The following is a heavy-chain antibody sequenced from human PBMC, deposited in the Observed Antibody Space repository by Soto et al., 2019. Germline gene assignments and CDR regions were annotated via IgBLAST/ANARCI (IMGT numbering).Heavy chain of an antibody. D-gene: IGHD3-3*01. Sequence: EVQLVESGGGLVKPGGSLRLSCAASGFTFSSYSMNWVRQAPGKGLEWVSSISSSSSYIYYADSVKGRFTISRDNAKNSLYLQMNSLRAEDTAVYYCARDDCYDFWSGYSLGYRYYYYMDVWGKGTTVTVSS. CDR2: ISSSSSYI. V-gene: IGHV3-21*01. J-gene: IGHJ6*03. CDR3: ARDDCYDFWSGYSLGYRYYYYMDV. CDR1: GFTFSSYS.